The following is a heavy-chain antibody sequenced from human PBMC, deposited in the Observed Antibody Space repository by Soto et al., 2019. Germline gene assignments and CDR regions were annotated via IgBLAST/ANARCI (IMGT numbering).Heavy chain of an antibody. CDR1: GDSIISSDFY. D-gene: IGHD3-3*02. J-gene: IGHJ5*02. CDR2: IFYLGSS. Sequence: SETLSLTXTVSGDSIISSDFYWGWVRQPPGKGLEWIGSIFYLGSSYYNPSLKSRVTMSVDTSKNQFSLRLRSVTAADTALYFCARHSLALRKNNWFDPWGQGIMVTVSS. V-gene: IGHV4-39*01. CDR3: ARHSLALRKNNWFDP.